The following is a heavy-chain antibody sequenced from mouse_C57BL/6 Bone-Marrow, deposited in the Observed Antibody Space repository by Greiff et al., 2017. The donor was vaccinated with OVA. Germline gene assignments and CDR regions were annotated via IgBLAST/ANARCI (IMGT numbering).Heavy chain of an antibody. D-gene: IGHD2-2*01. J-gene: IGHJ3*01. CDR1: GYAFTNYL. CDR2: INPGSGGT. CDR3: ASWLRTD. Sequence: VQLQQSGAELVRPGTSVKVSCKASGYAFTNYLIEWVKQRPGQGLEWIGVINPGSGGTNYNEKFKGKATLTADKSSSTAYMQLSSLTSEDSAVYFCASWLRTDWGQGTLVTVSA. V-gene: IGHV1-54*01.